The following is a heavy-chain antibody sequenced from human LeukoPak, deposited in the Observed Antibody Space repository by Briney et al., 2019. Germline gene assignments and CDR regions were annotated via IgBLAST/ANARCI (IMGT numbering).Heavy chain of an antibody. J-gene: IGHJ4*02. V-gene: IGHV4-39*02. D-gene: IGHD6-25*01. CDR1: GDSISRSTYY. Sequence: KPSETLSLTCTVSGDSISRSTYYWAWIRQPPGKGLEWIGSVYCGRSPYFNPSLESRATISVDTSKNHFSLKMSSVTAADTAVYYCARSSGTGTFSYWGQGTLVTVSS. CDR2: VYCGRSP. CDR3: ARSSGTGTFSY.